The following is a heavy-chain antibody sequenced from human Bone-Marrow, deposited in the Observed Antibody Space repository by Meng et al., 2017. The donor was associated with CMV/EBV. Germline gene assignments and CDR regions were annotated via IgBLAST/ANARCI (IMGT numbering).Heavy chain of an antibody. CDR1: GFTFDNYG. V-gene: IGHV3-30*02. D-gene: IGHD3-16*01. J-gene: IGHJ4*02. CDR2: IRHDGTNK. CDR3: AKDLLLFGGANAYFDY. Sequence: GESLKISCAASGFTFDNYGMHWVRQTPGKGLEWVAFIRHDGTNKYYGDSVKGRFTISRDNSKNTVYLQMNSLRPEETAIYYCAKDLLLFGGANAYFDYWGRGTLVTFSS.